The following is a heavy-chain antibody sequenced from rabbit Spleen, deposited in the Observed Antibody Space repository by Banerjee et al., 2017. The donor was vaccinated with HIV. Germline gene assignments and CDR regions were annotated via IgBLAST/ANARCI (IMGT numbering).Heavy chain of an antibody. CDR1: GLDFSSSYW. D-gene: IGHD8-1*01. Sequence: QEQLEESGGGLVKPEGSLTLTCMSSGLDFSSSYWICWVRQSPGKGLEWIACINTATGKAVYASWAKGRFTISKTSSTTVTLQMTSLTVADTATYFCARDTGSSFSSYRMDLSGQGPLVPVS. V-gene: IGHV1S45*01. CDR2: INTATGKA. CDR3: ARDTGSSFSSYRMDL. J-gene: IGHJ6*01.